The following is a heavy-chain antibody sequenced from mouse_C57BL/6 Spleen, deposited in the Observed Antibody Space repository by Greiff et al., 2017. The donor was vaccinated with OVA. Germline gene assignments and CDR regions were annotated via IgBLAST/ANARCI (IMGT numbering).Heavy chain of an antibody. J-gene: IGHJ1*03. CDR2: ISYSGST. V-gene: IGHV3-1*01. CDR3: ARDRLGPGWYFDV. D-gene: IGHD4-1*01. CDR1: GYSITSGYD. Sequence: EVQLQQSGPGMVKPSQSLSLTCTVPGYSITSGYDWHWIRHFPGNKLEWMGYISYSGSTNYNPSLKSRISITHDTSKNHFFLKLNSVTTEDTATYYCARDRLGPGWYFDVWGTGTTVTVSS.